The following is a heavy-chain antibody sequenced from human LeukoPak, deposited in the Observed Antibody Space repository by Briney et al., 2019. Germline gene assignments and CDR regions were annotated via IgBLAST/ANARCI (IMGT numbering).Heavy chain of an antibody. CDR1: GFTFSSYE. Sequence: GGSLRLSCAASGFTFSSYEMNWVRQARAKGLEWVSYISGYGRTIYYADSVKGRFTVSRDNAQNSLSLLMNSLRAEDTAVYYCARSDLLDYWGQGTLVTVSS. D-gene: IGHD2-21*02. J-gene: IGHJ4*02. V-gene: IGHV3-48*03. CDR3: ARSDLLDY. CDR2: ISGYGRTI.